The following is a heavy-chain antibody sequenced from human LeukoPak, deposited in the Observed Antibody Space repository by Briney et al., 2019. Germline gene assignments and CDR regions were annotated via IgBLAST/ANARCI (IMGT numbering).Heavy chain of an antibody. D-gene: IGHD5-24*01. CDR1: GYSFTGYY. CDR3: ARDQADNYYALDV. V-gene: IGHV1-2*02. J-gene: IGHJ6*02. CDR2: INPQTGFT. Sequence: ASVKVSCKASGYSFTGYYLHWVRQAPGQGLEWMGWINPQTGFTTIAQKFQGRVTMTMDTSISTIYTEMNSLRSDDTATFYCARDQADNYYALDVWGQGTSLVVSS.